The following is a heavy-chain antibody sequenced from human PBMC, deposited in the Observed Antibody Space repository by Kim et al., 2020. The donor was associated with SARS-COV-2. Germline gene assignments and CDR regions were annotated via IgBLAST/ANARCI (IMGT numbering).Heavy chain of an antibody. CDR1: GFTFSTYG. V-gene: IGHV3-30*18. CDR3: AKALLRGVNFYYYGMDV. CDR2: ISYDGSNK. J-gene: IGHJ6*02. D-gene: IGHD3-10*01. Sequence: GGSLRLSCAASGFTFSTYGMHWVRQAPGKGPEWVAVISYDGSNKYYADSMKGRFTISRDNSKNTLYLQMNSLRAEDTAVYYCAKALLRGVNFYYYGMDVWGQGTTVTVSS.